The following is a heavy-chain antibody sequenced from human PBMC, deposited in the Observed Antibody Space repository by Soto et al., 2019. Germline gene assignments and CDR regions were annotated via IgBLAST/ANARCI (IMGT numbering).Heavy chain of an antibody. CDR3: ARDSLLWFGEVRAFDF. D-gene: IGHD3-10*01. CDR1: GGSISSYY. J-gene: IGHJ3*01. V-gene: IGHV4-59*01. Sequence: ETLSLTCTVSGGSISSYYWSWIRQPPGKGLEWIGYIYYSGSTNYNPSLKSRVTISVDTSKNQFSLKLSSVTAADTAVYYCARDSLLWFGEVRAFDFXGQGTMVTVSS. CDR2: IYYSGST.